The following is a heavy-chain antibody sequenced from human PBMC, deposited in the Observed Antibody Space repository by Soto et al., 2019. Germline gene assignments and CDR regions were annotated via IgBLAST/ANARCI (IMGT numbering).Heavy chain of an antibody. CDR3: AKVMNPVTILGFDY. CDR2: ISYDGSNK. D-gene: IGHD3-3*01. CDR1: GFTFSSYG. V-gene: IGHV3-30*18. Sequence: PGGSLRLSCAASGFTFSSYGMHWVRQAPGKGLEWVAVISYDGSNKYYADSVKGRFTISRDNSKHTLYLQMHSLRAEDTAVYYCAKVMNPVTILGFDYWGEVTLVTVSS. J-gene: IGHJ4*02.